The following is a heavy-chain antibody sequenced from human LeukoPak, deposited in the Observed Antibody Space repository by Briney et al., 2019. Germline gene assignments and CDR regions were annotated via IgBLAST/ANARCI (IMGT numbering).Heavy chain of an antibody. V-gene: IGHV3-30*02. J-gene: IGHJ4*02. CDR3: ARAAAGFQIFDY. CDR1: GFTFRSYG. CDR2: IRSDGGDK. Sequence: GGSLRLSCEASGFTFRSYGMHWVRQAPGKGLEWVAFIRSDGGDKFYADSVKGRFTISRDNSKNTLYLQMSSLRAEDTAVYYCARAAAGFQIFDYWGQGTLVTVSS. D-gene: IGHD6-13*01.